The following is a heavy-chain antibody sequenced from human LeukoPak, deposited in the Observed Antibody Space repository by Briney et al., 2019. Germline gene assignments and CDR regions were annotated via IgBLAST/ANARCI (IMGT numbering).Heavy chain of an antibody. J-gene: IGHJ3*02. CDR2: ISGSGGRT. CDR3: AKDLSPNYYGGAFAI. CDR1: GFTFSSYA. D-gene: IGHD3-10*01. V-gene: IGHV3-23*01. Sequence: GGSLRLSCTASGFTFSSYAMSWVRQAPGKGLEWVSAISGSGGRTYYADSVKGRLTISRDNSQNTLYLQMNSLRAEDTAVYYCAKDLSPNYYGGAFAIWGQGTMVTVSS.